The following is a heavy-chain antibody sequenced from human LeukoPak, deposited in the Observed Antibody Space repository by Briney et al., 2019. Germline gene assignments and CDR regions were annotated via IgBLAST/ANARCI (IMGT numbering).Heavy chain of an antibody. Sequence: GGSLRLSCAASGFTFSSYAMSWVRQAPGKGLEWVSGISGSGGTTYYADSVKGRFTISRDNSKNTLYLQMNSLRAEDTAVYYCARDIGGMTTDYYFDYWGQGTLVSVPS. CDR2: ISGSGGTT. V-gene: IGHV3-23*01. J-gene: IGHJ4*02. D-gene: IGHD4-11*01. CDR3: ARDIGGMTTDYYFDY. CDR1: GFTFSSYA.